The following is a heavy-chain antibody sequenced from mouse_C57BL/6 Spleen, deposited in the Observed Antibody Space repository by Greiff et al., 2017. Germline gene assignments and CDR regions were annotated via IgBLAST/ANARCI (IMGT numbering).Heavy chain of an antibody. CDR1: GFTFSSYA. V-gene: IGHV5-4*01. D-gene: IGHD2-13*01. CDR3: SREGEGFAY. J-gene: IGHJ3*01. CDR2: ISDGGSYT. Sequence: EVMLVESGGGLVKPGGSLKLSCEASGFTFSSYAMSWVSQTPEKRLEWVATISDGGSYTYYPDNVKGRFTIYRDNAKNNLYLQMRQLKSEDTAMYDSSREGEGFAYWGQGTLVTVSA.